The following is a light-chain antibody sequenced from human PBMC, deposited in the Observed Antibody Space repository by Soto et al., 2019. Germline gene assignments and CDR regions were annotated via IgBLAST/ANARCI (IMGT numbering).Light chain of an antibody. J-gene: IGKJ4*01. Sequence: EIVMTQSPATLSVSPGERATLSCRPSQSVSSNLAWYQQKPGQTPKLLIYVASTRATGIPARLSGSGSGTEFTLTISSLQSEDFAVYYCQQYNVWPLSFGGGTKVEFK. CDR1: QSVSSN. V-gene: IGKV3-15*01. CDR3: QQYNVWPLS. CDR2: VAS.